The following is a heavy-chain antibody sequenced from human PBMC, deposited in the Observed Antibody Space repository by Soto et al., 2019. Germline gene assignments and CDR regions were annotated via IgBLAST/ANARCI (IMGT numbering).Heavy chain of an antibody. CDR2: ISVYNGNT. V-gene: IGHV1-18*04. D-gene: IGHD3-22*01. CDR3: ARDSLDSSGYCLDY. CDR1: GYTFTSYG. Sequence: QVQLVQSGAEVKKPGASVKVSCKASGYTFTSYGISWVRQAPGQGLERMGWISVYNGNTNYAQKFQGGLTLTTDTSTSTAYMELRSLRSDDTAVYYCARDSLDSSGYCLDYWGQGTLVTVSS. J-gene: IGHJ4*02.